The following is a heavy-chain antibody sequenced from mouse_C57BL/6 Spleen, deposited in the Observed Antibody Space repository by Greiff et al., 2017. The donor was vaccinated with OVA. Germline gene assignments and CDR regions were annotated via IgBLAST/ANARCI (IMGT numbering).Heavy chain of an antibody. CDR2: INPGSGGT. CDR3: ARGDYDWFAY. CDR1: GYAFTNYL. J-gene: IGHJ3*01. Sequence: VQLQQSGAELVRPGTSVKVSCKASGYAFTNYLLEWVKQRPGQGLEWIGVINPGSGGTNYNEKFKGKATLTADKSSSTAYMQLSSLTSEDSAVYFCARGDYDWFAYWGQGTLVTVSA. D-gene: IGHD2-4*01. V-gene: IGHV1-54*01.